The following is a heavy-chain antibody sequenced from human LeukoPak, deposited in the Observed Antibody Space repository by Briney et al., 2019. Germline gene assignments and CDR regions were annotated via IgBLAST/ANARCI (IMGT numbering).Heavy chain of an antibody. J-gene: IGHJ4*02. CDR2: INSDGSTT. CDR3: ARDYSSWFDY. CDR1: GFTFSSYW. V-gene: IGHV3-74*01. D-gene: IGHD6-6*01. Sequence: PGGSLRLSCAASGFTFSSYWIHWVRQAPGKGLVWVSIINSDGSTTNYADSVKGRFTISRDNAKNTLYLQLNGLRPEDTAVYYCARDYSSWFDYWGQGTLVTVSS.